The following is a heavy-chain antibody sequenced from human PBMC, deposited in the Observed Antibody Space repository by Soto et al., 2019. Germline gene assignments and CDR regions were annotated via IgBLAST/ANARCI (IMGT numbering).Heavy chain of an antibody. Sequence: PGGSLRLSCAASGFTVSSNYMSWVRQAPGKGLEWVSVIYSGGSTFYADSVKGRFTISRDNSKNTLYVQMDSLRGEDTAVYYCARGTDCSRTSCYGGYYMDVWGKGTTVTVPS. CDR1: GFTVSSNY. V-gene: IGHV3-66*01. D-gene: IGHD2-2*01. CDR3: ARGTDCSRTSCYGGYYMDV. CDR2: IYSGGST. J-gene: IGHJ6*03.